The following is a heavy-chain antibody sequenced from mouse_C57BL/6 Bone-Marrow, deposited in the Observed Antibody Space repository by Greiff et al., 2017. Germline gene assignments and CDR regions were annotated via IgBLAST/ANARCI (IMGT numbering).Heavy chain of an antibody. CDR1: GYTFTDYN. CDR3: AGSDPRNYFAY. CDR2: INPNNGGT. J-gene: IGHJ2*01. Sequence: VQLQQSGPELVKPGASVKISCKASGYTFTDYNMDWVKQSHGKSLEWIGAINPNNGGTIYNQKFKGKATLTVDKSSSTAYLVLRSLTSEDAAVYYCAGSDPRNYFAYWYRGPALKVSA. V-gene: IGHV1-18*01.